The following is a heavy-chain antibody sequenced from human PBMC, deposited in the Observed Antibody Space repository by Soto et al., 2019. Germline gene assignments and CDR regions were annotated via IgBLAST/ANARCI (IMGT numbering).Heavy chain of an antibody. D-gene: IGHD1-7*01. CDR3: ARRRGVTGTYTGTWFDP. Sequence: RASVKVSCKASGGTFSSYAISWVRQAPGQGLEWMGGIIPIFGTANYAQKFQGRVTITADESTSTAYMELSSLRSEDTAVYYCARRRGVTGTYTGTWFDPWGQGTLVTSPQ. CDR1: GGTFSSYA. J-gene: IGHJ5*02. CDR2: IIPIFGTA. V-gene: IGHV1-69*13.